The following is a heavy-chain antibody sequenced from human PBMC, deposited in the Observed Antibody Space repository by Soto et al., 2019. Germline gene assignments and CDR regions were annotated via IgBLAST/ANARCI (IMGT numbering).Heavy chain of an antibody. J-gene: IGHJ4*02. CDR3: ARSYGGTIDY. V-gene: IGHV1-18*01. CDR2: ISAYNGNT. CDR1: GYTFTSYG. D-gene: IGHD1-1*01. Sequence: QVQLVQSGAEVKKPGASVKVSCKASGYTFTSYGISWVRQAPGQGLEWMGWISAYNGNTNYAQKLQGRVTMATDTYTSTAYLELRRLGADDTCVYYCARSYGGTIDYWGQGTLVTVSS.